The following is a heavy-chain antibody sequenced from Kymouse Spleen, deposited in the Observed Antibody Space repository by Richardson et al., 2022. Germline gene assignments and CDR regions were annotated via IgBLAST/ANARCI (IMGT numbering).Heavy chain of an antibody. V-gene: IGHV4-34*01. CDR2: INHSGST. D-gene: IGHD1-7*01. Sequence: QVQLQQWGAGLLKPSETLSLTCAVYGGSFSGYYWSWIRQPPGKGLEWIGEINHSGSTNYNPSLKSRVTISVDTSKNQFSLKLSSVTAADTAVYYCARVNWNYYFDYWGQGTLVTVSS. CDR3: ARVNWNYYFDY. CDR1: GGSFSGYY. J-gene: IGHJ4*02.